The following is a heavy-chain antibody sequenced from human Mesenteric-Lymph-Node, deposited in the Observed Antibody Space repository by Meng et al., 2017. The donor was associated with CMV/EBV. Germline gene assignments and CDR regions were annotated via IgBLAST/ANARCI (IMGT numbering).Heavy chain of an antibody. V-gene: IGHV3-7*01. D-gene: IGHD6-13*01. CDR1: GFLISNYW. Sequence: GESLQIYCVASGFLISNYWMSWVRQAPGRGLEWGAHIKTDGSYENYADSVKGRVTISRDNAKNVLLLQKNTLRVEDTAVYFCAGEVIAALVELDNWGQGTLVTVSS. CDR2: IKTDGSYE. CDR3: AGEVIAALVELDN. J-gene: IGHJ4*02.